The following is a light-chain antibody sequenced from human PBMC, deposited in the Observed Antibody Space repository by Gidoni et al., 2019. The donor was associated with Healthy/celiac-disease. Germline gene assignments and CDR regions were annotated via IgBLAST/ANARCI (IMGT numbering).Light chain of an antibody. CDR3: QQRSNWPPIT. J-gene: IGKJ5*01. Sequence: ASQSVSSYLAWYQQKPGQAPRLLIYDASNRATGIPARFSGSGSGTDFTLTISSLEPEDFAVYYCQQRSNWPPITFGQGTRLEIK. V-gene: IGKV3-11*01. CDR2: DAS. CDR1: QSVSSY.